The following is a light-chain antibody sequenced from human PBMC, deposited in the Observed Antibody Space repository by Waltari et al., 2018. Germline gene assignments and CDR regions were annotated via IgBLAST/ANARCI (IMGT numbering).Light chain of an antibody. CDR3: QQSYSTPRT. J-gene: IGKJ1*01. CDR2: DVS. V-gene: IGKV1-39*01. Sequence: IQMTQSPPSLSASVGDTVTITCRASQSLNTYLNWYQQKPGKAPKLLIYDVSSLQSGVPSRFSGSVSGTDFTLTISSLQPEDFATYYCQQSYSTPRTFGHGTKVEI. CDR1: QSLNTY.